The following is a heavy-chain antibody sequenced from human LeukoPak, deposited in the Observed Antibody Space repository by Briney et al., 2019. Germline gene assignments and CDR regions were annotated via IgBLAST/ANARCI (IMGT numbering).Heavy chain of an antibody. CDR1: GDSVSSNIAT. V-gene: IGHV6-1*01. J-gene: IGHJ4*02. D-gene: IGHD6-13*01. Sequence: SQTLSLTCAISGDSVSSNIATWSWIRQSPLRGLEWLGRTYYRSQWHNEYATSVKSRISINPDTSKNQFSLQLNSVTPEDTAVYYCARAGLAAAGPLMDYWGQGTLVTVSS. CDR3: ARAGLAAAGPLMDY. CDR2: TYYRSQWHN.